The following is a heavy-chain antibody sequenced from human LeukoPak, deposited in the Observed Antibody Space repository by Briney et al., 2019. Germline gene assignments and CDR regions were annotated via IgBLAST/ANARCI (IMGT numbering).Heavy chain of an antibody. Sequence: PGGSLRLSCAASGFTFSSYSMNWVRQAPGKGLEWLAYIDSSRRATIHYADSVRGRFTISRDNAKNSLDLQMNSLRDEDTAVYFCARAGSLILGFCSDGSCSPFDYWGQGTLVTVSS. CDR3: ARAGSLILGFCSDGSCSPFDY. J-gene: IGHJ4*02. D-gene: IGHD2-15*01. CDR1: GFTFSSYS. V-gene: IGHV3-48*02. CDR2: IDSSRRATI.